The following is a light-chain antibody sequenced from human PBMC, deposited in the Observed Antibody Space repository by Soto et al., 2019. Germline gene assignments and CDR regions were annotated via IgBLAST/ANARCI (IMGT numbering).Light chain of an antibody. CDR1: SSDGGGYNY. V-gene: IGLV2-14*01. J-gene: IGLJ1*01. CDR2: DVS. Sequence: QSALTQPASVSGSPGQSITVSCTGTSSDGGGYNYVPWYQQHPGKASKLLIYDVSSRPSGVSNRFSGSKSGNTASLPISGLQSEDEADYFCSSYTIISPYVFGTGTKLT. CDR3: SSYTIISPYV.